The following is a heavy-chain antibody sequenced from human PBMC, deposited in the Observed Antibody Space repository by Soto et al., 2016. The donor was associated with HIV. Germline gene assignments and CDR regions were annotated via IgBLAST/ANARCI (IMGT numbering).Heavy chain of an antibody. J-gene: IGHJ6*02. D-gene: IGHD2-15*01. CDR3: ARDTASVVLTAGMDV. CDR1: GVSVRNISHY. V-gene: IGHV4-61*01. Sequence: QVRLQESGPGLVKPSETLTLICRVAGVSVRNISHYWSWIRQPPGKGLEWIGYIYHSGSTTYNPSLKSRVTISLDTPKNQFSLRLRSVNAADTGIYYCARDTASVVLTAGMDVWGQGDQRVTVSS. CDR2: IYHSGST.